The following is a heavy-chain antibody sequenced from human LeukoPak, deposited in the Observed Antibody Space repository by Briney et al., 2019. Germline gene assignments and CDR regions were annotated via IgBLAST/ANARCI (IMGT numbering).Heavy chain of an antibody. CDR1: GFTFSSYA. D-gene: IGHD3-10*01. CDR2: ISYDGSNK. V-gene: IGHV3-30*04. Sequence: PGGSLILSCAASGFTFSSYAMHWVRQAPGKGLEWVAVISYDGSNKYYADSVKGRFTISRDNSKNTLYLQMNSLRAEDTAVYYCARELLWFGVNWFDPWGQGTLVTVSS. J-gene: IGHJ5*02. CDR3: ARELLWFGVNWFDP.